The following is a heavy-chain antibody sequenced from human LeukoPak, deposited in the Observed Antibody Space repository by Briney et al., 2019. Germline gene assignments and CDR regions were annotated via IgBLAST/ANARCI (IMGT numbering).Heavy chain of an antibody. D-gene: IGHD6-6*01. CDR2: INPNSGGT. CDR3: ARVSTGGYSSSAC. Sequence: ASVKVSCKASGYTFTGYYMHWVRQAPGQGLECMGWINPNSGGTNYAPKFQGRVTMTRDTSISTAYMELSRLRSDDTAVYYCARVSTGGYSSSACWGQGTLVTVPS. J-gene: IGHJ4*02. V-gene: IGHV1-2*02. CDR1: GYTFTGYY.